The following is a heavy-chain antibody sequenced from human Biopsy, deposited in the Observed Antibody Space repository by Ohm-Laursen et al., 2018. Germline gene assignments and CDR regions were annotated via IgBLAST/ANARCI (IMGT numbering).Heavy chain of an antibody. J-gene: IGHJ4*02. CDR3: ARMPHFDY. V-gene: IGHV4-59*01. CDR1: GGPITGYH. D-gene: IGHD2-2*01. CDR2: IYYTGGI. Sequence: GTLSLTCTVSGGPITGYHWSWIRKPPGKGLEWLAYIYYTGGITSNPSLNGRATMSLDTSKNKFSLRLIYVTAADTAVYYCARMPHFDYWGQGILVTVSS.